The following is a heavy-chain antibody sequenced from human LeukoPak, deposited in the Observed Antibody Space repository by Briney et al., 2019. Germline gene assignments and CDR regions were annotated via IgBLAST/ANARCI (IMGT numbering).Heavy chain of an antibody. V-gene: IGHV1-8*01. CDR2: MNPNSGNT. D-gene: IGHD2-8*01. CDR3: ARDPHYCTNSVCYSLNNWFDP. J-gene: IGHJ5*02. CDR1: GYTFTSYD. Sequence: ASVKVSCKASGYTFTSYDINWVRQATGQGLEWMGWMNPNSGNTGYAQKFQGRVTMTRNTSISTAYMELSRLRSDDTAVYYCARDPHYCTNSVCYSLNNWFDPWGEGTLVTVSS.